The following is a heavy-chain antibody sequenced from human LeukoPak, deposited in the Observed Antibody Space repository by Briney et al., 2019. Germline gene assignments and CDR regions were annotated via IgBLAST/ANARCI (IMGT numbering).Heavy chain of an antibody. CDR2: ISYDGSNK. CDR1: GFTFSSYA. D-gene: IGHD3-9*01. Sequence: PGGSLRLSCAASGFTFSSYAMHWVRQAPGKGLEWVAVISYDGSNKYYADSVKGRFTISRDNSKNTLYLQMNSLRAEDTAVYYCARRGVYYDILTGYFYYFDYWGQGTLVTVSS. J-gene: IGHJ4*02. CDR3: ARRGVYYDILTGYFYYFDY. V-gene: IGHV3-30-3*01.